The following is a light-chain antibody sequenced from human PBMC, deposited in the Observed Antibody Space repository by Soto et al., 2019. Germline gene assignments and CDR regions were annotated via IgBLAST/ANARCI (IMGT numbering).Light chain of an antibody. CDR2: AAS. CDR3: QQYYSYPWT. CDR1: QGISSY. V-gene: IGKV1-8*01. Sequence: LPMTQSPSPFSASTGDKVTITFRASQGISSYLAWYQQKPGKAPKLLIYAASTLQSGVPSRFSGSGSGTDFTLTISCLQSEDFATYYCQQYYSYPWTFGQGTKVDIK. J-gene: IGKJ1*01.